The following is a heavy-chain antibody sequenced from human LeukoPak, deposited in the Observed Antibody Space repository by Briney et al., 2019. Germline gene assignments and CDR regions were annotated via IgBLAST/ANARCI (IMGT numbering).Heavy chain of an antibody. CDR2: IKQDGSEK. Sequence: GGSLRLSCAASGFIFSSYWMSWVRQAPGKGLEWVANIKQDGSEKYYVDSVKGRFTISRDNAKNSLYLQMNSLKAEDTAVYYCARERAIGRYMDVWGKGTTVTVSS. D-gene: IGHD2-15*01. CDR3: ARERAIGRYMDV. J-gene: IGHJ6*03. V-gene: IGHV3-7*01. CDR1: GFIFSSYW.